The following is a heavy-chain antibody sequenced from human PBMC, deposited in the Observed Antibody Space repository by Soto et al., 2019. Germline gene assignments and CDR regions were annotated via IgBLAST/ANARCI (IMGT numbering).Heavy chain of an antibody. Sequence: PSETLSLTCTVSGGSISSYYWSWIRQPPGKGLEWIGYIYYSGSTNYNPSLKSRVTISVDTSKNQFSLKLSSVTAADTAVYYCARGSGYYQVTSFDPWGQGTLVTVSS. V-gene: IGHV4-59*01. D-gene: IGHD3-3*01. CDR2: IYYSGST. CDR1: GGSISSYY. CDR3: ARGSGYYQVTSFDP. J-gene: IGHJ5*02.